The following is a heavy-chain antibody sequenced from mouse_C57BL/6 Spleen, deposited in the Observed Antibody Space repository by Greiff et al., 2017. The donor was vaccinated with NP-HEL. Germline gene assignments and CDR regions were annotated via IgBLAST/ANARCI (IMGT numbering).Heavy chain of an antibody. CDR3: ARDDYGSSRFAY. Sequence: QVQLQQSGAELVKPGASVKISCKASGYAFSSYWMNWVKQRPGKGLEGIGQIYPGDGDTNYNGKFKGKATLTADKSSSTAYMQLSSLTSEDSAVYFCARDDYGSSRFAYWGQGTLVTVSA. D-gene: IGHD1-1*01. V-gene: IGHV1-80*01. J-gene: IGHJ3*01. CDR2: IYPGDGDT. CDR1: GYAFSSYW.